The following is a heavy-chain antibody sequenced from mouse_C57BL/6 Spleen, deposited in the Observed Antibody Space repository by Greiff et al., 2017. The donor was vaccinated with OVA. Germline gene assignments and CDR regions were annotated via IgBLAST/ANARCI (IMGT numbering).Heavy chain of an antibody. CDR3: ARPYLGYFDY. V-gene: IGHV1-26*01. D-gene: IGHD5-5*01. CDR2: INPNNGGT. Sequence: EVMLQQSGPELVKPGASVKISCKASGYTFTDYYMNWVKQSHGKSLEWIGDINPNNGGTSYNQKFKGKATLTVDKSSSTAYMELRSLTSEDSAVYYCARPYLGYFDYWGQGTTLTVSS. J-gene: IGHJ2*01. CDR1: GYTFTDYY.